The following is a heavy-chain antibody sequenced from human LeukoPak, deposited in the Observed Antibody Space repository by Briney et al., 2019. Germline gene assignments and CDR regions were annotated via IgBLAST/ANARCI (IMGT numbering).Heavy chain of an antibody. CDR1: GFTFSSYA. CDR3: AKDGYLDIVVVPAAIGDY. CDR2: ISGSGGST. Sequence: GGSLRLSCAASGFTFSSYAMSWVRQAPGKGLEWVSAISGSGGSTYYADSVKGRFTISRDNSKNTLYLQMNSLRAEDTAVYYCAKDGYLDIVVVPAAIGDYWGQGTLVTVSS. D-gene: IGHD2-2*02. V-gene: IGHV3-23*01. J-gene: IGHJ4*02.